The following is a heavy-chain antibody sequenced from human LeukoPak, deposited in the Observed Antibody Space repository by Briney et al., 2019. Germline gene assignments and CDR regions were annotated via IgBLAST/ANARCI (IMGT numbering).Heavy chain of an antibody. Sequence: SETLSLTCAVYGGSFSGYYWTWIRQPPGKGLEWIGEIKHSGNTNYNPSLKSRVTMSVDTSKNQFSLKLSSVTAADTAVYYCARGGTGGVLTTAAFDIWGHGTLVTVSS. CDR3: ARGGTGGVLTTAAFDI. D-gene: IGHD6-6*01. CDR1: GGSFSGYY. CDR2: IKHSGNT. V-gene: IGHV4-34*01. J-gene: IGHJ3*02.